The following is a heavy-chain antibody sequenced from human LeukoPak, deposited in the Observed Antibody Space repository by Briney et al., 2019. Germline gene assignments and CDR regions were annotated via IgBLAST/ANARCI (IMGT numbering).Heavy chain of an antibody. D-gene: IGHD1-26*01. J-gene: IGHJ6*01. V-gene: IGHV3-23*01. Sequence: RPGGSLRLSCAASGFTFSGFAMSWVRRTPGKRLEWVSGISGSGDNTLYADSVEGRFTIYRDNSKNTLYVEMNSLRAEDTAIYYCAKMKGHPLPKYYMDVWGQGTTVTVSS. CDR1: GFTFSGFA. CDR3: AKMKGHPLPKYYMDV. CDR2: ISGSGDNT.